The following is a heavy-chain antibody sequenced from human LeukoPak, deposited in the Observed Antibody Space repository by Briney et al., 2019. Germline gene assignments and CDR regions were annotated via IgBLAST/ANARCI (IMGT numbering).Heavy chain of an antibody. CDR1: GYTFTSYG. V-gene: IGHV1-18*01. CDR2: ISAYNGNT. CDR3: ARGGMTTHPDY. D-gene: IGHD4-11*01. Sequence: APVKVSCKASGYTFTSYGISWVRQAPGQGLEWMGWISAYNGNTNYAQKFQGRVTMTKDTSTSTAYMELRRLRSDDTAVYYCARGGMTTHPDYWGQGTLVTVSS. J-gene: IGHJ4*02.